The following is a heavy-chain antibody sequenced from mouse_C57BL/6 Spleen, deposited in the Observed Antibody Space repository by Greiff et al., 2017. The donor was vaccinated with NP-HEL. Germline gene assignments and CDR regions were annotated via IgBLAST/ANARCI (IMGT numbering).Heavy chain of an antibody. CDR1: GYSFTGYY. CDR2: INPSTGGT. Sequence: DVQLQESGPELVKPGASVKISCKASGYSFTGYYMHWVKQSSEKSLEWIGEINPSTGGTSYNQKFKGKATLTVDKSSSTAYMQLKSLTSEDSAVYSCARGEALGRDYFDYWGQGTTLAVSS. J-gene: IGHJ2*01. CDR3: ARGEALGRDYFDY. D-gene: IGHD4-1*01. V-gene: IGHV1-43*01.